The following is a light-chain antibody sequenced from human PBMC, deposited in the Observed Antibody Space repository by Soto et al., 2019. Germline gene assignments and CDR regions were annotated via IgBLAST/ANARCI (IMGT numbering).Light chain of an antibody. Sequence: EIVLTQSPGTLSLSPGERATLSCRASQSVGSTYLAWYQQRPGLPPRLLIFGASNRATGIPDRFSGSGSGTDFTLTISRLEPEDFAVYYCQQYDNSPRALTFDGGTKVDIK. J-gene: IGKJ4*01. CDR2: GAS. CDR1: QSVGSTY. CDR3: QQYDNSPRALT. V-gene: IGKV3-20*01.